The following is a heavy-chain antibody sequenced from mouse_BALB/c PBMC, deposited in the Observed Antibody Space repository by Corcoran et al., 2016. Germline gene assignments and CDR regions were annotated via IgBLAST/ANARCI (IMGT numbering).Heavy chain of an antibody. J-gene: IGHJ1*01. CDR3: ARWDWYFDV. CDR2: IDPANGNT. CDR1: GFNIKDTY. Sequence: EVQLQQSGAELVKPGASVKLSCTASGFNIKDTYMHWVKQRPEKGLEWIGRIDPANGNTKYDPKFQGKATTTADTSSNTAYLQLSSLTSEDTAVYYCARWDWYFDVWGAGTTVTVSS. V-gene: IGHV14-3*02.